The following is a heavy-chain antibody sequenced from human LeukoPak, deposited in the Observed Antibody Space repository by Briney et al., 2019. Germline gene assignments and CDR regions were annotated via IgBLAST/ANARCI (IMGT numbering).Heavy chain of an antibody. Sequence: GGSLRLSCAASGFTFSSYAMSWVRQAPGKGLEWVSAISGSGGRTYYADSVKGRFTISRDNSKNTLYLQMNSLRAEDTAVYYCAKDGQDIVVVVAATPYYYGMDVWGQGTTATVSS. CDR2: ISGSGGRT. J-gene: IGHJ6*02. D-gene: IGHD2-15*01. CDR1: GFTFSSYA. V-gene: IGHV3-23*01. CDR3: AKDGQDIVVVVAATPYYYGMDV.